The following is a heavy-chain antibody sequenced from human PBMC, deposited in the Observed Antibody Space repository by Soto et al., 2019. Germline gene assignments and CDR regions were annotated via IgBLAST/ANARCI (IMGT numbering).Heavy chain of an antibody. CDR3: AKDWIFGVVTAENDYYMDV. J-gene: IGHJ6*03. Sequence: GGSLRLSCAASGFTFSSYGMHWVRQAPGKGLEWVAVISYDGSNKYYADSVKGRFTISRDNSKNTLYLQMNSLRAEDTAVYYCAKDWIFGVVTAENDYYMDVWGKGTTVTVSS. V-gene: IGHV3-30*18. CDR2: ISYDGSNK. D-gene: IGHD3-3*01. CDR1: GFTFSSYG.